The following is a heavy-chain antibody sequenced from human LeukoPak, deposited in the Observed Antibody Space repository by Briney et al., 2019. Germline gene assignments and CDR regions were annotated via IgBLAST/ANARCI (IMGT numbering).Heavy chain of an antibody. J-gene: IGHJ4*02. D-gene: IGHD6-13*01. Sequence: GGSLRLSCAASGFSFSTYSMNWVRQAPGKGLEWVSSISRNSRYIYYADSVKGRFTISRDNAKNSLYLQMNSLRAEDTAVYYCARFIAAPYYFDYWGRGTLVTVSS. CDR1: GFSFSTYS. V-gene: IGHV3-21*01. CDR3: ARFIAAPYYFDY. CDR2: ISRNSRYI.